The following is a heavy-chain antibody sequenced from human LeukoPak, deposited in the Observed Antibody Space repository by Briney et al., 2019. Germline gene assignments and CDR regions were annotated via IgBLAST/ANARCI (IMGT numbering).Heavy chain of an antibody. J-gene: IGHJ3*02. Sequence: SETLSLTCTVSGGSISSYYWSWIRQPPGKGLEWLGYIYYSGSTNYNPSLKSRVTISVDTSKTQFSLKLSSVTAADTAVYYCARDFSDYGDYADAFDIWGQGTMVTVSS. CDR3: ARDFSDYGDYADAFDI. CDR1: GGSISSYY. V-gene: IGHV4-59*01. D-gene: IGHD4-17*01. CDR2: IYYSGST.